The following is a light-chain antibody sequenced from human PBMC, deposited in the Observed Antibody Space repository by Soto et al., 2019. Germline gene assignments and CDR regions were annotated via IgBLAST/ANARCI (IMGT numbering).Light chain of an antibody. CDR2: EVR. J-gene: IGLJ1*01. Sequence: QSALTQPASVSGSPGQSITISCTGTSSDVGGYDFVSWYQHHPGKAPKLLIHEVRNRPSGVSHRFSGSKSGNTASLTISGLQADDEADYYCSSYTTSSTPYYVFGTGTKVTVL. CDR1: SSDVGGYDF. V-gene: IGLV2-14*01. CDR3: SSYTTSSTPYYV.